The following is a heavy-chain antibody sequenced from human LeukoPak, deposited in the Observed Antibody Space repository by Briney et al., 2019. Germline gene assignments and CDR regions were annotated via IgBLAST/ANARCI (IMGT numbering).Heavy chain of an antibody. V-gene: IGHV3-23*01. J-gene: IGHJ5*02. Sequence: GVSLRLSCAASGFTSGGYGMGWVRQAPGKGLEWVSSISANGRNTYYAHSLKGRFTMSRDNFHNTVFLQVNSLKAEDTNVYYCARDIRTLEYSNYFGWYDHWGQGTLVTVSS. CDR2: ISANGRNT. CDR3: ARDIRTLEYSNYFGWYDH. CDR1: GFTSGGYG. D-gene: IGHD4-11*01.